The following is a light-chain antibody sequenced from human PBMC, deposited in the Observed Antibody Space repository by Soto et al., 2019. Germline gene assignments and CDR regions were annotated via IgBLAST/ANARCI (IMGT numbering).Light chain of an antibody. CDR1: QSVGSG. CDR3: QQFGGSSRT. Sequence: EIVTTQSQDTLALASGERATLSFRASQSVGSGLSWYQQKPDQAPRLLIYGASFRATGIPDRFTGSGSGTDFTLTSSRLEPEDFAVYYCQQFGGSSRTFGQGTKVDIK. V-gene: IGKV3-20*01. J-gene: IGKJ1*01. CDR2: GAS.